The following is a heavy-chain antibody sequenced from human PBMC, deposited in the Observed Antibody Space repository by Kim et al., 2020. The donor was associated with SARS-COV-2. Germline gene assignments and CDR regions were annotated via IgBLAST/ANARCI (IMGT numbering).Heavy chain of an antibody. V-gene: IGHV4-59*01. CDR3: ARTRDNGMDV. J-gene: IGHJ6*02. CDR1: GGSISSYY. CDR2: IYYSGST. Sequence: SETLSLTCTVSGGSISSYYWSWIRQPPGKGLEWIGYIYYSGSTNYNPSLKSRVTISVDTSKNQFSLKLSSVTAADTAVYYCARTRDNGMDVWGQGTTVTVSS.